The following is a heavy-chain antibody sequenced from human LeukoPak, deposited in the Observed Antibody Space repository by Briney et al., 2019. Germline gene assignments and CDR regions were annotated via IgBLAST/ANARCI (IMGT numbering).Heavy chain of an antibody. CDR2: IKQDGSEK. D-gene: IGHD3-22*01. CDR1: GFTFSSYW. V-gene: IGHV3-7*01. Sequence: GGSLRLSCAASGFTFSSYWMSWVRQAPGKGLEWVANIKQDGSEKYYVDSVKGRFTISRDNAKNTLYLQMNSLRAEDTAVYYCARDYYDSSGSPRFDPWGQGTLVTVSS. J-gene: IGHJ5*02. CDR3: ARDYYDSSGSPRFDP.